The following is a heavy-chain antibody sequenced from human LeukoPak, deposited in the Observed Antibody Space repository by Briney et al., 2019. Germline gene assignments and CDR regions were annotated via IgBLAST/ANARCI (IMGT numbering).Heavy chain of an antibody. V-gene: IGHV4-30-4*08. D-gene: IGHD3-3*01. Sequence: SQTVSLTCTVSGGSISSGDYYWSWIRQPPGKGLEWIGYIYYGGSTYYNPSLKSRVTISVDTSKNHFSLKLSSGTAANTAGYHCARTSGYDFWSDYDRSYYWGQGTHGTVSS. CDR2: IYYGGST. CDR3: ARTSGYDFWSDYDRSYY. CDR1: GGSISSGDYY. J-gene: IGHJ4*02.